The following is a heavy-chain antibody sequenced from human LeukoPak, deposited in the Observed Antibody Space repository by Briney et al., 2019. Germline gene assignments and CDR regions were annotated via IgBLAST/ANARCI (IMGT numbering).Heavy chain of an antibody. CDR1: GYTFTSYA. CDR3: ARSRLIAARSWFDP. CDR2: INTNTGNP. D-gene: IGHD6-6*01. Sequence: RASVTVSCTASGYTFTSYAMNWVRQAPGQGLEWMGWINTNTGNPTYAQGFTGRFVFSLDTSVSTAYLQISSLKAEDTAVYYCARSRLIAARSWFDPWGQGTLVTVSS. V-gene: IGHV7-4-1*02. J-gene: IGHJ5*02.